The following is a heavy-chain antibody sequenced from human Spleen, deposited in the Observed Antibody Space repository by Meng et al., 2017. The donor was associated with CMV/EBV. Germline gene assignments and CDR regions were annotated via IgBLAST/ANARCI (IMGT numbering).Heavy chain of an antibody. V-gene: IGHV3-53*01. J-gene: IGHJ4*02. CDR1: GFIVSSNY. D-gene: IGHD1-1*01. Sequence: CAASGFIVSSNYMSWVRQPPGKGLEWVSIIYRGRTTFYADSVKGRFTISGDNSKNMLHLQMNSLRAEDTAVYYCASTTLETPGIFDYWGQGTLVTVSS. CDR2: IYRGRTT. CDR3: ASTTLETPGIFDY.